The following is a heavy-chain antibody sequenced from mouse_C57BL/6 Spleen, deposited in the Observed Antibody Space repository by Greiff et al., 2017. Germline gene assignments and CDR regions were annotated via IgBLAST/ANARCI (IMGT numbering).Heavy chain of an antibody. J-gene: IGHJ1*03. CDR1: GFTFTDYY. D-gene: IGHD2-1*01. CDR3: ARLYGNYVWYFDV. V-gene: IGHV7-3*01. CDR2: IRNKANGYTT. Sequence: EVQGVESGGGLVQPGGSLSLSCAASGFTFTDYYMSWVRQPPGKELEWLGFIRNKANGYTTEYSASVKGRFTISRDNSQNILYLQMNALRADDSATFSCARLYGNYVWYFDVWGTGTTVTVSS.